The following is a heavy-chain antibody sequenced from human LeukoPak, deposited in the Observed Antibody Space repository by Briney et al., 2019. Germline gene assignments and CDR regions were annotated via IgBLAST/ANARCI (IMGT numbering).Heavy chain of an antibody. CDR2: MNPNSGNT. J-gene: IGHJ6*03. V-gene: IGHV1-8*03. CDR1: XXTSTSYD. CDR3: AXXXXXXXXXXYYYYYMDV. Sequence: AXXXTSTSYDINWVRQATGQGLEWMGWMNPNSGNTGYAQKFQGRVTITRNTSISTAYMELSSLGSEDTAVYYCAXXXXXXXXXXYYYYYMDVWGKGTTVTVSS.